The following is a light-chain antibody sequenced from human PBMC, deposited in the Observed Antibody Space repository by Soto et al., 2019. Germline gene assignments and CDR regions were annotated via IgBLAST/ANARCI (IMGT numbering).Light chain of an antibody. V-gene: IGKV3-11*01. Sequence: EIVLTQSPATLSLSPGERATLSCRAVQSVRTYLAWYQQKPGRAPRLLIYDASTRATGIPARFSGSGSGTEFTLTISSLEPEDFAVYYCQQRSNWPVTFSQGTWVEIK. CDR1: QSVRTY. CDR3: QQRSNWPVT. CDR2: DAS. J-gene: IGKJ1*01.